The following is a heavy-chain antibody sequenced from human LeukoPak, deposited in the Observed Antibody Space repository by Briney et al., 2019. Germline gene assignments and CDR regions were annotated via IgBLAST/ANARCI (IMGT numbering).Heavy chain of an antibody. Sequence: SETLSLTCTASGGPISNYYWTWIRQSPGQGLEWIGYVYNSGITDYNPSLKSRLTISLDTSKNQFSLRLSSMTAADTAVYYCARSRGLAGAATVIDYWGQGTRVIVSS. CDR2: VYNSGIT. D-gene: IGHD6-25*01. CDR3: ARSRGLAGAATVIDY. CDR1: GGPISNYY. J-gene: IGHJ4*02. V-gene: IGHV4-59*08.